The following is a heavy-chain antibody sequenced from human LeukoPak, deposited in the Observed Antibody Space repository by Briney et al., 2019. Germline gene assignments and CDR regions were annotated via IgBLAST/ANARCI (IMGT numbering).Heavy chain of an antibody. V-gene: IGHV3-33*06. Sequence: GRSLRLSCAASGFTFSSYGMHWVRQAPGKGLEWVAVIWYDGSNKYYADSVKGRFTISRDSSKNMLYLQMNSLRAEDTAVYYCAKGADYYDSSGYYDLDYWGQGTLVTVSS. CDR1: GFTFSSYG. J-gene: IGHJ4*02. CDR2: IWYDGSNK. D-gene: IGHD3-22*01. CDR3: AKGADYYDSSGYYDLDY.